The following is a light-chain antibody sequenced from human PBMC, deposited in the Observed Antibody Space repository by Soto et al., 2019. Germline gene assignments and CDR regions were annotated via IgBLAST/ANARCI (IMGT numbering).Light chain of an antibody. CDR2: GAS. J-gene: IGKJ1*01. V-gene: IGKV3-20*01. CDR1: QSVSSNY. Sequence: EIVLTQSPGTLSLSPGERATLSCRASQSVSSNYLAWYQQKPGQAPRLLIYGASSRAAGIPDRFSGSGSGTDFTLTISRLEPEDFAVFYCQQYGTSPWTFGQGTKGDNK. CDR3: QQYGTSPWT.